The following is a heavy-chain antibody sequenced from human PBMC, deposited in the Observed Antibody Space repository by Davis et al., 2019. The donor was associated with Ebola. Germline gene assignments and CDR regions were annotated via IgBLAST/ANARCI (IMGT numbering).Heavy chain of an antibody. CDR3: ARWSGNRPTFYLDH. Sequence: LSLTCAVYGGSFSGYYWSWIRQPPGKGLEWLSYISSSGDTVYYADSVKGRFTISRDNAKNSLYLQMNSLRVDDTALYYCARWSGNRPTFYLDHWGRGTLVTVSS. V-gene: IGHV3-11*04. CDR2: ISSSGDTV. J-gene: IGHJ4*02. D-gene: IGHD3-3*01. CDR1: GGSFSGYY.